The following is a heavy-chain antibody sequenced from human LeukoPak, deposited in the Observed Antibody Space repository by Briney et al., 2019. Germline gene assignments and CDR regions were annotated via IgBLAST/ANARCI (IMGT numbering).Heavy chain of an antibody. CDR1: GFKFSSYA. J-gene: IGHJ4*02. V-gene: IGHV3-23*01. CDR3: AKGSGWYQIHDFDY. D-gene: IGHD6-13*01. CDR2: IIGSGGNT. Sequence: GRSLRLSCAGSGFKFSSYAMSWVRQAPGKGLEWVSGIIGSGGNTYSADSVKGRFTISRDNSKNTLYLQMIGLRAEDTAVYFCAKGSGWYQIHDFDYWGQGTLVTVSS.